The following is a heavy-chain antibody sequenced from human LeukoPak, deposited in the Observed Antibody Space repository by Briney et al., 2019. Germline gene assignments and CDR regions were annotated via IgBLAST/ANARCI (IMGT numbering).Heavy chain of an antibody. D-gene: IGHD3-22*01. V-gene: IGHV1-18*01. CDR3: ARSYDSSGYYQYYFDY. Sequence: ASVKVSCKASGYTFTSYGISWVRQAPGQGLEWMGWISAYNGNTNYAQKLQGRVTMTTDTSTGTAYMELRSLRSDDTAVYYCARSYDSSGYYQYYFDYWGQGTLVTVSS. J-gene: IGHJ4*02. CDR1: GYTFTSYG. CDR2: ISAYNGNT.